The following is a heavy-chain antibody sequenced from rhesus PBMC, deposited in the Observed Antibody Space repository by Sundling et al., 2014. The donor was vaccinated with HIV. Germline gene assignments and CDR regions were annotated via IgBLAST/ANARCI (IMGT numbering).Heavy chain of an antibody. V-gene: IGHV4-99*02. CDR2: ISGSSGST. D-gene: IGHD3-3*01. Sequence: QVQLQESGPGLVKPSETLSLTCAVSGYSISSGNYWGWIRQPPGKGLEYIGYISGSSGSTYYNPSLKSRVTISKDTSKNQFSLKLSSVTAADTAVYYCARDGVLQYLDWGQGVLVTVSS. CDR1: GYSISSGNY. J-gene: IGHJ4*01. CDR3: ARDGVLQYLD.